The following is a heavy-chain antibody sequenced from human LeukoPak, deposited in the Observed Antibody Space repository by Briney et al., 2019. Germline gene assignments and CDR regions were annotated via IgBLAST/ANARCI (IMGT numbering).Heavy chain of an antibody. V-gene: IGHV3-30*18. CDR2: ISYDGSNK. Sequence: GGSLRLSCAASGFTFSSYGMHWVRQAPGKGLEWVAVISYDGSNKYYADSVKGRFTISRDNSKNTLYLQMNSLRAEDTAVYYCAKGAPSSSSIFDFWGPGTLVTVSS. CDR1: GFTFSSYG. J-gene: IGHJ4*02. D-gene: IGHD6-6*01. CDR3: AKGAPSSSSIFDF.